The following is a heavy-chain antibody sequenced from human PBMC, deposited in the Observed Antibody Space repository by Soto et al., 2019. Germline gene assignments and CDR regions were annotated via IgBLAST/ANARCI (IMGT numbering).Heavy chain of an antibody. J-gene: IGHJ5*02. CDR1: GGSISSYY. V-gene: IGHV4-59*01. Sequence: KPSETLSLTCTVSGGSISSYYWSWIRQPPGKXLEWIGYIYYSGSTNYNPSLKSRVTISVDTSKNQFSLKLSSVTAADPAVYYCARDQRYCSSTSCYGWFDPWGQGTLVTVSS. CDR2: IYYSGST. D-gene: IGHD2-2*01. CDR3: ARDQRYCSSTSCYGWFDP.